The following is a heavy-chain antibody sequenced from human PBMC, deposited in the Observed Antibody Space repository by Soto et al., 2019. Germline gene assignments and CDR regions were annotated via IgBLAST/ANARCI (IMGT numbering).Heavy chain of an antibody. CDR3: AKATRGSAATIIRDY. V-gene: IGHV3-23*01. CDR2: ISGSGGST. D-gene: IGHD3-10*01. J-gene: IGHJ4*02. CDR1: GFTFSIYA. Sequence: EVQLLESGGGLVQPGGSLRLSCAAAGFTFSIYAMSWVRQAPGKGLEWVSAISGSGGSTYYADSVKGRFTISRDNSKNTLYLQMNSLRAYDTAVYYCAKATRGSAATIIRDYWGQGTLVTVSS.